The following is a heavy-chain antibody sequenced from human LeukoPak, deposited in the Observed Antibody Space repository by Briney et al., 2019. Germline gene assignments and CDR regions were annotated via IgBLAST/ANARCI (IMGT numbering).Heavy chain of an antibody. D-gene: IGHD2-21*02. CDR2: IYYSGST. V-gene: IGHV4-59*12. CDR3: ARGTDCGGDGDAFDI. CDR1: GGSISSYY. J-gene: IGHJ3*02. Sequence: PSETLSLTCTVSGGSISSYYWSWIRQPPGKGLEWIGYIYYSGSTNYNPSLKSRVTISVDTSKNQFSLKLSSVTAADTAVYYCARGTDCGGDGDAFDIWGQGTMVTVSS.